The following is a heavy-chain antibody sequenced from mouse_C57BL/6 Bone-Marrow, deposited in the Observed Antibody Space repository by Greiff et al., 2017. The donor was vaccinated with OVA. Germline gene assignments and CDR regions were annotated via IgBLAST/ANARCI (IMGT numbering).Heavy chain of an antibody. Sequence: QVQLQQSGAELVRPGASVTLSCKASGYTFTDYEMHWVKQTPVHGLEWIGAIDPETGGTAYNQKFKGKAILTADKSSSTAYMELRSLTSEDSAVYYCTRSIWDWFAYWGQGTLVTVSA. D-gene: IGHD4-1*01. CDR1: GYTFTDYE. J-gene: IGHJ3*01. CDR2: IDPETGGT. V-gene: IGHV1-15*01. CDR3: TRSIWDWFAY.